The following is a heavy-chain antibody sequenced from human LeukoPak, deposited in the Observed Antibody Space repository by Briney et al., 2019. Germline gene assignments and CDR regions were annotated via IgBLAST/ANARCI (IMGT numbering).Heavy chain of an antibody. Sequence: ASVKVSCKASGYTFTSYDINWVRQATGQGLEWMGWMNPNSGNTGYAQKFQGRVTMTRNTSISTAYMELSSLRSEDTAVYYCARGRVYCSGGSCYNWFGPWGQGTLVTVSS. CDR1: GYTFTSYD. D-gene: IGHD2-15*01. J-gene: IGHJ5*02. V-gene: IGHV1-8*01. CDR2: MNPNSGNT. CDR3: ARGRVYCSGGSCYNWFGP.